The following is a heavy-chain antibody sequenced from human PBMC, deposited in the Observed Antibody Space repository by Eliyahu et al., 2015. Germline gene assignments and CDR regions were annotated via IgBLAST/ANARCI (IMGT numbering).Heavy chain of an antibody. Sequence: QVQLQQWGAGLLKPSETLSLTCAVYGGSFSGYYWSWIRQPPGKGLEWIGEINHSGSTNYNPSLKSRVTISVDTSKNQFSLKLSSVTAADTAVYYCARAGYSGSYSDQSVRRGRPFARGFDPWGQGTLVTVSS. D-gene: IGHD1-26*01. V-gene: IGHV4-34*01. CDR2: INHSGST. CDR1: GGSFSGYY. CDR3: ARAGYSGSYSDQSVRRGRPFARGFDP. J-gene: IGHJ5*02.